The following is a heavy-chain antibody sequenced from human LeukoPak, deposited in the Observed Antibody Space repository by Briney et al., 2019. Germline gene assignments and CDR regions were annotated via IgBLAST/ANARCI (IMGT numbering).Heavy chain of an antibody. CDR3: AKGDYN. V-gene: IGHV3-30*02. CDR2: IRSDGSQK. Sequence: GGSLRLSCAASGFNFSRYDMHWVRQAPGKGLEWVAFIRSDGSQKYHADSVKGRFTISIDNAKNTLYVQMNSLRDEDTAVYYCAKGDYNWGQGTLVTVSS. D-gene: IGHD4-11*01. CDR1: GFNFSRYD. J-gene: IGHJ4*02.